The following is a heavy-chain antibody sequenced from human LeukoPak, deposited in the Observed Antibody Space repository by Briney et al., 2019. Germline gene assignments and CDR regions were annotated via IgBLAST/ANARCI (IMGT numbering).Heavy chain of an antibody. V-gene: IGHV4-61*08. Sequence: PSETLSLTCTVSGGSISSGGYYWSWIRQPPGKGLEWIGYIYTSGSTNYNPSLKSRVTISVDTSKNQFSLKLSSVTAADTAVYYCARLDWYSSSFTFDYWGQGTLVTVSS. CDR1: GGSISSGGYY. J-gene: IGHJ4*02. CDR2: IYTSGST. D-gene: IGHD6-13*01. CDR3: ARLDWYSSSFTFDY.